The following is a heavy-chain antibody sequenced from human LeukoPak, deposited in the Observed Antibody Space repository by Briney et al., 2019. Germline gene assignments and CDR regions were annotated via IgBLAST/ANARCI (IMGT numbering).Heavy chain of an antibody. V-gene: IGHV1-69*05. Sequence: GASVKVSCKASGYTFTSYGISWVRQAPGQGLEWMGGIIPIFGTANYAQKFQGRVTITTDESTSTAYMELSSLRSEDTAVYYCARVGAPGRRIFGVVHDAFDIWGQGTMVTVSS. CDR3: ARVGAPGRRIFGVVHDAFDI. CDR1: GYTFTSYG. J-gene: IGHJ3*02. D-gene: IGHD3-3*01. CDR2: IIPIFGTA.